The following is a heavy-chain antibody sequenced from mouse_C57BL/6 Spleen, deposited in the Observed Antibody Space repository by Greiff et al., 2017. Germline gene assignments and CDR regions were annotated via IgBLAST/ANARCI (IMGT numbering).Heavy chain of an antibody. V-gene: IGHV5-17*01. CDR1: GFTFSDYG. CDR2: ISSGSSTI. CDR3: ARVVTYYFDD. D-gene: IGHD2-2*01. Sequence: EVKLVESGGGLVKPGGSLKLSCAASGFTFSDYGMHWVRQAPEKGLEWVAYISSGSSTIYYADTVKGRFTIARDNAKNTLFLQMTSLRSEDTAMYYCARVVTYYFDDWGQGTTLTVSS. J-gene: IGHJ2*01.